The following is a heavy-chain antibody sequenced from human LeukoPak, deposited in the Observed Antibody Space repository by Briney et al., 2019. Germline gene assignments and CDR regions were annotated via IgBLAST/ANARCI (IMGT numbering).Heavy chain of an antibody. V-gene: IGHV4-34*01. CDR3: ARRRYQLLGY. CDR2: INHSGST. Sequence: PSETLSLTCTVSGGSISSYYWSWIRQPPGKGLEWIGEINHSGSTNYNPPLKSRVTISVDTSKNQFSLKLSSVTAADTAVYYCARRRYQLLGYWGQGTLVTVSS. J-gene: IGHJ4*02. CDR1: GGSISSYY. D-gene: IGHD2-2*01.